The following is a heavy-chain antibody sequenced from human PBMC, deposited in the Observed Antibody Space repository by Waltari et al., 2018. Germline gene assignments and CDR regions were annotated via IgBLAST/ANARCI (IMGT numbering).Heavy chain of an antibody. CDR2: IYWNDDK. Sequence: QITLKESGPTLVTPTQILTLTCTFSGFSLSTSGVGVGWIRQPPGKALEWLALIYWNDDKRYSPSLKSRLTITKDTSKNQVVLTMTNMDPVDTATYYCAHRKCSSTSCCNFDYWGQGTLVTVSS. D-gene: IGHD2-2*01. CDR3: AHRKCSSTSCCNFDY. J-gene: IGHJ4*02. CDR1: GFSLSTSGVG. V-gene: IGHV2-5*01.